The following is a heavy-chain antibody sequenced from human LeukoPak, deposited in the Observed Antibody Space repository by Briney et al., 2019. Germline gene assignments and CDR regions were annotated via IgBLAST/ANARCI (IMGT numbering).Heavy chain of an antibody. CDR1: GYTFTGYG. V-gene: IGHV1-18*01. D-gene: IGHD1-26*01. CDR2: ISAYNGNT. CDR3: ARDLWVGATSYYYYYGMDV. Sequence: ASVKVSCKASGYTFTGYGISWVRQAPGQGLEWMGWISAYNGNTNYAQKLQGRVTMTTDTSTSTAYMELRSLRSDDTAVYYCARDLWVGATSYYYYYGMDVWGQGTTVTVSS. J-gene: IGHJ6*02.